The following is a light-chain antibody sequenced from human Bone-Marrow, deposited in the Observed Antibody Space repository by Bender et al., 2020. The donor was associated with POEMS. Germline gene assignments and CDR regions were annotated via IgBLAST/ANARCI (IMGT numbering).Light chain of an antibody. CDR2: EDT. Sequence: SYVLTQPPSVSVAPGQTARITCGGNNIASESVYWYQQKPRQAPVLVVSEDTDRPSGIPERFSASSSGNTATLTISRVDGGDEADYYCQVWDGDSDEPVFGGGTKLTVL. V-gene: IGLV3-21*02. CDR1: NIASES. CDR3: QVWDGDSDEPV. J-gene: IGLJ2*01.